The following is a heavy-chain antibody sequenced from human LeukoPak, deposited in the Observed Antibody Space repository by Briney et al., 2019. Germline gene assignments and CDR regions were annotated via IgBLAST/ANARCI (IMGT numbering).Heavy chain of an antibody. D-gene: IGHD1-14*01. CDR3: ARVYSRHFDY. J-gene: IGHJ4*02. CDR1: GGSFSGYY. Sequence: SETLSLTCAVYGGSFSGYYWSWIRQPPGKGLEWIGEINHSGSTNYNPSLKSRVTISVDTSKNQFSLKLTSVTAADTAVYYCARVYSRHFDYWGQGTLVTVSS. CDR2: INHSGST. V-gene: IGHV4-34*01.